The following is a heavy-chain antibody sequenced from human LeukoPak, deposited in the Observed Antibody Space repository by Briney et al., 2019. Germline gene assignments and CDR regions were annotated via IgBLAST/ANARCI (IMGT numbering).Heavy chain of an antibody. CDR1: GYTFTDYY. CDR3: AREIGGATSFDY. J-gene: IGHJ4*02. V-gene: IGHV1-2*06. CDR2: ITPNNGGT. Sequence: ASVKVSCKAPGYTFTDYYMHWVRQAPGQGFEWMGRITPNNGGTNYAQKFQGRVTMTRDTSISTAYMELSRLRSDDTAVYYCAREIGGATSFDYWGQGALVTVSS. D-gene: IGHD1-26*01.